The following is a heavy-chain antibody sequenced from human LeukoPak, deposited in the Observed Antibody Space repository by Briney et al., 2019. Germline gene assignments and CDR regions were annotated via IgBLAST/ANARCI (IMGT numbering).Heavy chain of an antibody. CDR2: TYYSGSS. Sequence: SETLSLTCTVSGYSISSGYYWGWIRQPPGKGLEWIGTTYYSGSSYYNPSLKSRVTISVDTSKNQFSLKLSSVTAADTAVYYCAREWLDSSWNNWFDPWGQGTLVTVSS. V-gene: IGHV4-38-2*02. D-gene: IGHD3-22*01. J-gene: IGHJ5*02. CDR1: GYSISSGYY. CDR3: AREWLDSSWNNWFDP.